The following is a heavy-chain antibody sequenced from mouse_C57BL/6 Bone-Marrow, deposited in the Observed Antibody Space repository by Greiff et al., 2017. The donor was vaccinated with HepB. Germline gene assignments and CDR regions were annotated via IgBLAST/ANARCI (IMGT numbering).Heavy chain of an antibody. J-gene: IGHJ1*03. CDR3: ARLTVVYDGSYWYFDV. Sequence: EVHLVESGGGLVQPGESLKLSCESNEYEFPSHDMSWVRKTPEKRLELVAAINSDGGSTYYPDTMERRFIISRDNTKKTLYLQMSSLRSEDTALYYCARLTVVYDGSYWYFDVWGTGTTVTVSS. CDR2: INSDGGST. CDR1: EYEFPSHD. V-gene: IGHV5-2*01. D-gene: IGHD2-3*01.